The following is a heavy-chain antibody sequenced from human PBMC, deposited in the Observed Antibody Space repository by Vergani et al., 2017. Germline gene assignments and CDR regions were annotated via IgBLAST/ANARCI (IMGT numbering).Heavy chain of an antibody. CDR2: IIPIFGRA. CDR1: GGIFRNYA. D-gene: IGHD1-20*01. CDR3: GREGPPYNWNAPYYSGMDV. V-gene: IGHV1-69*12. J-gene: IGHJ6*02. Sequence: QVQLVQSGAEVKKPGSSVKVFCKSSGGIFRNYAIRGARQAPGQGLEWMGGIIPIFGRANYEQKFQGRVTINADESTGSAYMELSRLKSEDTAVYYCGREGPPYNWNAPYYSGMDVWGQGTTVTAS.